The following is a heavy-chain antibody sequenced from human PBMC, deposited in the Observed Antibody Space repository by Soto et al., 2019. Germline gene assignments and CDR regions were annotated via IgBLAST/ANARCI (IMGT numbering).Heavy chain of an antibody. CDR1: GGSISSYY. V-gene: IGHV4-59*01. D-gene: IGHD5-12*01. J-gene: IGHJ3*02. CDR2: IYYSGST. CDR3: ARALENIVATQVLDI. Sequence: SETLSLTCTVSGGSISSYYWSWIRQPPGKGLEWIGYIYYSGSTNYNPSLKSRVTISVDTSKNQFSLELSSVTAWDTAVCYCARALENIVATQVLDIWGKGTMVTVSS.